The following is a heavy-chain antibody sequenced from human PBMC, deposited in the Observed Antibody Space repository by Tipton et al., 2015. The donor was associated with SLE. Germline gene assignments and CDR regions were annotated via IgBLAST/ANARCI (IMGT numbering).Heavy chain of an antibody. CDR1: GGSFSGYY. V-gene: IGHV4-34*01. CDR3: ARAGMGLARLPVNY. CDR2: INHSGST. Sequence: GLVKPSETLSLTCAVYGGSFSGYYWSWIRQPPGKGLEWIGEINHSGSTSYNPSLKSRVTISVDTSKNQFSLKLSSVTAADTAVYYCARAGMGLARLPVNYWGQGTLVTVSS. D-gene: IGHD3-16*01. J-gene: IGHJ4*02.